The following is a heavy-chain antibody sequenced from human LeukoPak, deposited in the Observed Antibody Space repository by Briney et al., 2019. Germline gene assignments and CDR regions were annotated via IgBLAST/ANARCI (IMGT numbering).Heavy chain of an antibody. V-gene: IGHV4-61*05. CDR2: IYYSGST. CDR1: GGSISSSSYY. D-gene: IGHD2-2*01. Sequence: PSETLSLTCTVSGGSISSSSYYWGWIRQPPGKGLEWIGYIYYSGSTNYNPSLKSRVTISVDTSKNQFSLKLSSVTAADTAVYYCARGPAVGYNWFDPWGQGTLVTVSS. CDR3: ARGPAVGYNWFDP. J-gene: IGHJ5*02.